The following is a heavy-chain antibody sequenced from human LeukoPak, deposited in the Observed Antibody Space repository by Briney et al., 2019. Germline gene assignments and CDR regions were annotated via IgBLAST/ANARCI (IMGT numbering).Heavy chain of an antibody. J-gene: IGHJ4*02. CDR2: IYYSGST. Sequence: SQTLSLTCTVSGSSISSGGYYWSWIRQHPGKGLEWIGYIYYSGSTYYNPSLKSRVTISVDTSKNQFSLKLSSVTAADTAVYYCASSSRGRLWFGPFDYWGQGTLVTVSS. CDR3: ASSSRGRLWFGPFDY. D-gene: IGHD3-10*01. CDR1: GSSISSGGYY. V-gene: IGHV4-31*03.